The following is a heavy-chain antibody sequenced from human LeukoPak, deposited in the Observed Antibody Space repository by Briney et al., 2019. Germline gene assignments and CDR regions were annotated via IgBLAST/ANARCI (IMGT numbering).Heavy chain of an antibody. J-gene: IGHJ4*02. D-gene: IGHD6-13*01. CDR3: ARDMYSSSWKGGY. V-gene: IGHV3-21*01. CDR2: ISSSSSYI. CDR1: GFTFSSYS. Sequence: RTGGSLRLSRAASGFTFSSYSMNWVRQAPGKGLEWVSSISSSSSYIYYADSVKGRFTISRDNAKNSLYLQMNSLRAEDTAVYYCARDMYSSSWKGGYWGQGTLVTVSS.